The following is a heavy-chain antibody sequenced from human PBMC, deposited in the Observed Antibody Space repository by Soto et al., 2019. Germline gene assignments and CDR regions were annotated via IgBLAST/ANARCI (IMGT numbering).Heavy chain of an antibody. CDR1: GGSISSGDYY. CDR2: IYYSGST. Sequence: QVQLQESGPGLVKPSQTLSLTCTVSGGSISSGDYYWSWIRQPPGKGLEWFGYIYYSGSTYYNPFLQSRVTISVDTSKNQFSLKLSSVTAADTAVYYCARDTMVRGVVYNWFDPWGQGTLVTVSS. J-gene: IGHJ5*02. CDR3: ARDTMVRGVVYNWFDP. D-gene: IGHD3-10*01. V-gene: IGHV4-30-4*01.